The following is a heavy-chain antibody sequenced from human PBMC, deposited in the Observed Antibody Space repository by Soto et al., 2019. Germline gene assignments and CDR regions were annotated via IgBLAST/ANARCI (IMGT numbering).Heavy chain of an antibody. CDR2: ISGSGGST. Sequence: PGGSLRLSCAASGFTFSGYAMSWVRQAPGKGLEWVSGISGSGGSTYYADSVKGRFTIARDNSKNTLYVQMSSLRAEDTAVYYYAIGRGTYCSGGTCYFDYWGQGTLVTVSS. CDR3: AIGRGTYCSGGTCYFDY. J-gene: IGHJ4*02. D-gene: IGHD2-15*01. CDR1: GFTFSGYA. V-gene: IGHV3-23*01.